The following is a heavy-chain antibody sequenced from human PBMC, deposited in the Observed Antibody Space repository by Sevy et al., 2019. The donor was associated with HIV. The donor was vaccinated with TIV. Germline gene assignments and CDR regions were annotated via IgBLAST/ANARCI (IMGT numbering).Heavy chain of an antibody. CDR1: GGSISSGGYY. Sequence: SETLSLTCTVSGGSISSGGYYWSWIRQHPGKGLEWIGYIYYSGSTYYNPSLKSRVTISVDTSKNQFSLKLSSVTAADTAVYYCARGVLYYYDSSGYPQIDPWGQGTLVTASS. CDR2: IYYSGST. J-gene: IGHJ5*02. D-gene: IGHD3-22*01. CDR3: ARGVLYYYDSSGYPQIDP. V-gene: IGHV4-31*03.